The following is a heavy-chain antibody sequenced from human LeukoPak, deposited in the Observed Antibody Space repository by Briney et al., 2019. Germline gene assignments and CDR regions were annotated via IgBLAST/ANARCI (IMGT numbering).Heavy chain of an antibody. CDR2: IYSGGST. CDR1: GFTFKNVW. D-gene: IGHD3-9*01. V-gene: IGHV3-66*01. CDR3: ARAPKRILTGYYFDY. J-gene: IGHJ4*02. Sequence: GGSLRLSCAASGFTFKNVWMSWVRQAPGKGLEWVSVIYSGGSTYYADSVKGRFTISRDNSKNTLYLQMNSLRAEDTAVYYCARAPKRILTGYYFDYWGQGTLVTVSS.